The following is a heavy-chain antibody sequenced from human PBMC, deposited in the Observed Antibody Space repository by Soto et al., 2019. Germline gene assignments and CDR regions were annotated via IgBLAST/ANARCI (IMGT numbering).Heavy chain of an antibody. V-gene: IGHV3-64*01. Sequence: EVQLVESGGGLVQPGGSLRLSCAASGFTFRSYAMHWVRQAPGKGLEYVSDISSNGGSTYYANAVKGRFTISRDNSKNTLYLQMGSLSAEDMAVYYCARRGYSGYEIDYWGQGTLVTVSS. CDR1: GFTFRSYA. J-gene: IGHJ4*02. D-gene: IGHD5-12*01. CDR3: ARRGYSGYEIDY. CDR2: ISSNGGST.